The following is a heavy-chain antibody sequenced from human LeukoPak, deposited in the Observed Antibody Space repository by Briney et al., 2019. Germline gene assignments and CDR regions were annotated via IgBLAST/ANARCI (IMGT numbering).Heavy chain of an antibody. CDR1: GYTFTSYY. J-gene: IGHJ4*02. CDR3: ASTEVIQLWLRYFDY. V-gene: IGHV1-46*01. CDR2: INPSGGST. D-gene: IGHD5-18*01. Sequence: ASVKVSCKASGYTFTSYYMHWVRQAPGQGLEWMGIINPSGGSTSYAQKFQGRVTITADESTSTAYMELSSLRSEDTAVYYCASTEVIQLWLRYFDYWGQGTLVTVSS.